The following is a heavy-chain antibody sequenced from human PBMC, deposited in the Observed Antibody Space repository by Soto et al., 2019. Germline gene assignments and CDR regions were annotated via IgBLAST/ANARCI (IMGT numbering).Heavy chain of an antibody. J-gene: IGHJ6*02. Sequence: QVQLVESGGGVVQPGRSLRLSCAASGFTFSSYGMHWVRQAPGKGLEWMAVISYDGSNKYYVDSVKGRFTISRDNSKNTLYLQMNSLSADDTAVYYCASDGIASAASFYYFSMDVWGQGTMVTVSS. CDR2: ISYDGSNK. V-gene: IGHV3-30*03. D-gene: IGHD6-13*01. CDR1: GFTFSSYG. CDR3: ASDGIASAASFYYFSMDV.